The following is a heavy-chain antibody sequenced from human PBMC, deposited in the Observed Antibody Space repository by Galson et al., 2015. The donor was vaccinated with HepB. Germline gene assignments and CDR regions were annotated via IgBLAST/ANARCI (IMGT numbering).Heavy chain of an antibody. V-gene: IGHV4-59*01. J-gene: IGHJ4*02. CDR3: ARVADNWNVVDYFDY. D-gene: IGHD1-1*01. Sequence: SETLSLTCTVSGGSISSYYWSWIRQPPGKGLEWIGYIYYSGSTNYNPSLKSRVTISVDTSKNQFSLKLSSVTAADTAVYYCARVADNWNVVDYFDYWGQGTLVTVSS. CDR1: GGSISSYY. CDR2: IYYSGST.